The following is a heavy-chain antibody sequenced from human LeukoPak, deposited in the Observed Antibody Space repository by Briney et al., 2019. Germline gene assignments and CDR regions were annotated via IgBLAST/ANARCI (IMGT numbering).Heavy chain of an antibody. Sequence: GGSLRLSCAASGFTFSRYSMNWVRQAPGKGLEWVSSISSSSSYIYYADSVKGRFTISRDNAKNSLYLQMNSLRAEDTAVYYCARDISGWGTGLDSWGQGTLVTVSS. CDR1: GFTFSRYS. CDR3: ARDISGWGTGLDS. CDR2: ISSSSSYI. V-gene: IGHV3-21*01. J-gene: IGHJ4*02. D-gene: IGHD6-19*01.